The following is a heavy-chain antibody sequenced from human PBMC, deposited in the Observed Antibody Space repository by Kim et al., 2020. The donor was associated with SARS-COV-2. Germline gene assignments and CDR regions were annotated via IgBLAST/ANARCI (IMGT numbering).Heavy chain of an antibody. CDR3: ARVSGSYYPFDF. V-gene: IGHV3-53*01. CDR1: GFIVNSNY. J-gene: IGHJ4*02. CDR2: IYSDSNI. Sequence: GGSLRLSCAASGFIVNSNYMSWVRQAPGKGLEWVSIIYSDSNIHYADSVKGRFTISRDNSKNTLYLQMNSLRAEDTAMYYCARVSGSYYPFDFRGQGTLVTVSS. D-gene: IGHD1-26*01.